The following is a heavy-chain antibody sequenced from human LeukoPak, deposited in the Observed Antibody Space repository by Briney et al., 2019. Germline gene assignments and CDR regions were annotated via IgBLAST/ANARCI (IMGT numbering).Heavy chain of an antibody. CDR1: GFTFSSYS. J-gene: IGHJ4*02. Sequence: GGSLRLSCAASGFTFSSYSMNWVRQAPGKGLEWVSSISSSSRYIYYADSVKGRFTISRDNAKNSLYMQMNSLRAEDTAVYYCARALGVTYYYGSGSYWGQGTLVTVSS. CDR2: ISSSSRYI. CDR3: ARALGVTYYYGSGSY. V-gene: IGHV3-21*01. D-gene: IGHD3-10*01.